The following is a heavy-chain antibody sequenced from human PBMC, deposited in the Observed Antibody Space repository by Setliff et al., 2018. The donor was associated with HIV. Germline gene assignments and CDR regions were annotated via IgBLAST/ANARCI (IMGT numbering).Heavy chain of an antibody. CDR3: ARGYCSSTSCYGIYYFDN. Sequence: ASVKVSCKASGYNFTSHDINWVRQAPGQGLEWMGWMNPKSGNTGYARKFQGRVTMTRKTSISTADMELRSLRSDDTAVYYCARGYCSSTSCYGIYYFDNWGQGTPVTVSS. CDR1: GYNFTSHD. J-gene: IGHJ4*02. V-gene: IGHV1-8*01. D-gene: IGHD2-2*01. CDR2: MNPKSGNT.